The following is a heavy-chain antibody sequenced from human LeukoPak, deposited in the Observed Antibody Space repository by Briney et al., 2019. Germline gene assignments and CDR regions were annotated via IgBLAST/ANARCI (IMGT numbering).Heavy chain of an antibody. V-gene: IGHV4-59*01. J-gene: IGHJ1*01. CDR3: ARGRIAARPISVEYFQH. Sequence: SETLSLTCAVYGGSFSGYYWSWIRQPPGKGLEWIGYIYYSGSTNYNPSLKSRVTISVDTSKNQFSLKLSSVTAADTAVYYCARGRIAARPISVEYFQHWGQGTLVTVSS. CDR1: GGSFSGYY. CDR2: IYYSGST. D-gene: IGHD6-6*01.